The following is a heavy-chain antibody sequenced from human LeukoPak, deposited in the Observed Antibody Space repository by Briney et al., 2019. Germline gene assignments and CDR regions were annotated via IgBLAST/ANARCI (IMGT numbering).Heavy chain of an antibody. CDR3: ARGYYDSGGYYTEFAN. CDR2: IYGSGST. CDR1: GGCISSSY. J-gene: IGHJ4*02. Sequence: SETLSLTCTVSGGCISSSYWSWLRQPAGKGLEWIGRIYGSGSTDYNPSLRSRITMSGDASRNKFSLKVTSVTAADTAVYFCARGYYDSGGYYTEFANWGQGTLVTVSS. V-gene: IGHV4-4*07. D-gene: IGHD3-22*01.